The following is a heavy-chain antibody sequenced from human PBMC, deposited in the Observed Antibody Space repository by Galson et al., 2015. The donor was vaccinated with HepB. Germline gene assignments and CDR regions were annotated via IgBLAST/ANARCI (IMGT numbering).Heavy chain of an antibody. J-gene: IGHJ4*02. V-gene: IGHV3-30*04. D-gene: IGHD3-10*01. CDR2: ISYDGSNK. Sequence: SLRLSCAASGFTFSSYAMHWVRQAPGKGLEWVAVISYDGSNKYYTDSVRGRFTISRDNSKNTLYLQMNSLRPEDTAVYYCARALSSHGSGSYWAYYWGQGTLVTVSS. CDR3: ARALSSHGSGSYWAYY. CDR1: GFTFSSYA.